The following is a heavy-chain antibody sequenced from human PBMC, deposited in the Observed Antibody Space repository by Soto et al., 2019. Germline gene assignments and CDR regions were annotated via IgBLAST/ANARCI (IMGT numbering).Heavy chain of an antibody. D-gene: IGHD4-17*01. CDR1: GYTFTGYS. Sequence: QVQLVQSGAEVKKPGASVKVSCKASGYTFTGYSVGWVRQAPGQGLEWMGWISAYNGNTNYAQKFQDRLTMTTDASTMKAYMELRSLRSDDTAVYYCTRPSGSYGDYAWSLKYWGQGTLVTVSS. CDR2: ISAYNGNT. J-gene: IGHJ4*02. V-gene: IGHV1-18*01. CDR3: TRPSGSYGDYAWSLKY.